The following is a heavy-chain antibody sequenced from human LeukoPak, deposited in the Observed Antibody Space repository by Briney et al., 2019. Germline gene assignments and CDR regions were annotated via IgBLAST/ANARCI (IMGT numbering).Heavy chain of an antibody. J-gene: IGHJ4*02. CDR3: ARVMALSRGWFQEPFDY. CDR2: ISWNSGSI. D-gene: IGHD6-19*01. CDR1: GFTFDDYA. Sequence: GGSLRLSCAASGFTFDDYAMHWVRQAPGKGLEWVSGISWNSGSIGYADSVKGRFIISRDKCKNTIDLQMTSLQTDDTSIYYCARVMALSRGWFQEPFDYWGQGTLVTVSS. V-gene: IGHV3-9*01.